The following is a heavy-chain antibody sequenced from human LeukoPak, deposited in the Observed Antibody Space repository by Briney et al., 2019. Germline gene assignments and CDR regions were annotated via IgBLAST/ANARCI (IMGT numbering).Heavy chain of an antibody. CDR2: INPNSGGT. J-gene: IGHJ5*02. Sequence: ASVKVSCKASGYTFTGYYMHWVRQAPGQGLEWMGWINPNSGGTNYAQKFQGRVTMTRDTSISTAYMELSRLRSDDTAVYYCARESWFGDNWFDPWGQGTLVTVSS. CDR1: GYTFTGYY. CDR3: ARESWFGDNWFDP. D-gene: IGHD3-10*01. V-gene: IGHV1-2*02.